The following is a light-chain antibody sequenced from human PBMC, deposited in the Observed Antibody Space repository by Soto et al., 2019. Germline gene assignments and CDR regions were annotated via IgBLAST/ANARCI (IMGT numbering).Light chain of an antibody. Sequence: QSALAQPPSVSGAPGQRVTISCTGSSSNFGSGYDVQWYQQLPGRAPKFLISGNNDRPSGLPDRFSASKSGTSASLAITGLQAEDEADYYCQTYDSSLGAYVFGPGTKVTVL. CDR1: SSNFGSGYD. CDR2: GNN. V-gene: IGLV1-40*01. CDR3: QTYDSSLGAYV. J-gene: IGLJ1*01.